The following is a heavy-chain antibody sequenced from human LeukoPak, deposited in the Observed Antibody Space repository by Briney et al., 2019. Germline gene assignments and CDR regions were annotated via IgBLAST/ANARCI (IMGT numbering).Heavy chain of an antibody. CDR3: ARDARSSSHYDY. D-gene: IGHD6-13*01. CDR1: GFTFSSYG. CDR2: IWYDGSNK. J-gene: IGHJ4*02. Sequence: PGGSLRLSCAASGFTFSSYGMHWVRQAPGKGLEWVAVIWYDGSNKYYADSVKGRFTISRDNSKNTLYLQTNSLRAEDTAVYYCARDARSSSHYDYWGQGTLVTVSS. V-gene: IGHV3-33*01.